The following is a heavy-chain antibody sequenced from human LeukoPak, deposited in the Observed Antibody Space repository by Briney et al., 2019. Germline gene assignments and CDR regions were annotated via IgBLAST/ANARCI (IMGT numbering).Heavy chain of an antibody. CDR2: IRYDGSNK. Sequence: PGGSLRLSCAASGFTFSSYGMHWVRQAPGKGLEWVAFIRYDGSNKYYADSVKGRFTISRDNSENTLYLQMNSLRAEDTAVYYCARDSSGWARMGASYYYYMDVWGKGTTVTVSS. J-gene: IGHJ6*03. CDR3: ARDSSGWARMGASYYYYMDV. D-gene: IGHD6-19*01. V-gene: IGHV3-30*02. CDR1: GFTFSSYG.